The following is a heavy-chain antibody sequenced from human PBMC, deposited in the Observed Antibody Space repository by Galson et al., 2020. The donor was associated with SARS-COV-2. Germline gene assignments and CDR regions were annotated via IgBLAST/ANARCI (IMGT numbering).Heavy chain of an antibody. Sequence: GESLKISCAASGFTFSNYAMSWVRQAPGKGLEWVSSISDSGASTYYADSVKGRFTISRDNSKNTLYLQMNSLRAEDTAIYYCAKMEGIAVDATPNWGQGTMVTVSS. CDR2: ISDSGAST. V-gene: IGHV3-23*01. D-gene: IGHD6-19*01. J-gene: IGHJ4*02. CDR1: GFTFSNYA. CDR3: AKMEGIAVDATPN.